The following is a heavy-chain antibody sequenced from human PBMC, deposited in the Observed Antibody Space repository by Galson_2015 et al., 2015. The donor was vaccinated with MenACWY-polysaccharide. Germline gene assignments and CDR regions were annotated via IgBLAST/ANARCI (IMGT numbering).Heavy chain of an antibody. Sequence: SETLSLTCAVSDYSIRRGYFWGWIRQPPGKGLEWIASIFHSGTTYYNPSLKTRVTISVNTSKNQFSLKLSSVTAADTAVYYCARVEKYSGSFYMLYWGQGTLVTVSS. D-gene: IGHD1-26*01. J-gene: IGHJ4*02. V-gene: IGHV4-38-2*01. CDR3: ARVEKYSGSFYMLY. CDR2: IFHSGTT. CDR1: DYSIRRGYF.